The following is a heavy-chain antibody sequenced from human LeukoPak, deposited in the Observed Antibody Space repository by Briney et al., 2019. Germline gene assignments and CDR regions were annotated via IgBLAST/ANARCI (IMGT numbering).Heavy chain of an antibody. V-gene: IGHV3-30*02. CDR3: ARARRGSSSWYVNY. Sequence: PGGSLRLSCAASGFTFSSYGMHWVRQAPGKGLEWVAFIRYDGSNKYYADSVKGRFTISRDNSKNTLYLQMNSLRAEDTAVYYCARARRGSSSWYVNYWGQGTLVTVSS. D-gene: IGHD6-13*01. CDR2: IRYDGSNK. CDR1: GFTFSSYG. J-gene: IGHJ4*02.